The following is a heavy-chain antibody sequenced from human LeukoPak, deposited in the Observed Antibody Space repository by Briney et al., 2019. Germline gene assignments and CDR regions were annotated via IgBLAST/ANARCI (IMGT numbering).Heavy chain of an antibody. CDR2: VDPEDGET. Sequence: ASVKVSCKVSGYTFTDYYMHWVQQAPGKGLEWMGLVDPEDGETIYAEKFQGRVAITADTSTDTAYMELRSLRSGDTAVYYCATDSMVRGVIPLWGQGTLVTVSS. CDR3: ATDSMVRGVIPL. CDR1: GYTFTDYY. V-gene: IGHV1-69-2*01. D-gene: IGHD3-10*01. J-gene: IGHJ4*02.